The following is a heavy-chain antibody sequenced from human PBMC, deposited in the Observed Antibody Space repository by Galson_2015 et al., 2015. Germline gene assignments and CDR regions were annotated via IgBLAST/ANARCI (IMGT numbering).Heavy chain of an antibody. D-gene: IGHD1-26*01. V-gene: IGHV5-51*01. CDR3: VRRLSGSYWDY. CDR2: IYPGDSDT. J-gene: IGHJ4*02. CDR1: GYSFTSYW. Sequence: QSGAEVTKPGESLTISCKGSGYSFTSYWIGWVRQMPGKGLEWMGIIYPGDSDTRYSPSFQGQVTISADKSISTAYLQWSSLEASDTAKYYCVRRLSGSYWDYWGQGTLVTVSS.